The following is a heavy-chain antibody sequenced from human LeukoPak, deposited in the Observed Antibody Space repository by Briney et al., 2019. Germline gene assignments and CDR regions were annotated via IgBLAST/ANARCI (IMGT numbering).Heavy chain of an antibody. CDR1: GGSFSGYY. J-gene: IGHJ4*02. CDR3: ARVAAGKGYPFDY. Sequence: SETLSLTCAVYGGSFSGYYRSWIRQPPGKGLEWIGEINHSGSTNYNPSLKSRVTISVDTSNNQFSLKVTSVTAADTAVYYCARVAAGKGYPFDYWGQGTLVTVSS. D-gene: IGHD6-13*01. V-gene: IGHV4-34*01. CDR2: INHSGST.